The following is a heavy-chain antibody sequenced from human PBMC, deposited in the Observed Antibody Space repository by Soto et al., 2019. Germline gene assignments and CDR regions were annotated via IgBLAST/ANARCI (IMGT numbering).Heavy chain of an antibody. D-gene: IGHD2-2*02. CDR2: IYPGDSNT. CDR3: ARQGYCSNTACYTVDD. CDR1: GYSFTSYW. J-gene: IGHJ4*02. V-gene: IGHV5-51*01. Sequence: PGASLKISCRGSGYSFTSYWIGWVRQMPGKGLEWMGIIYPGDSNTRYSPSFQGQVIISADKSISSAYLQWSSLKASDTAMYYCARQGYCSNTACYTVDDWGQGTLVTVS.